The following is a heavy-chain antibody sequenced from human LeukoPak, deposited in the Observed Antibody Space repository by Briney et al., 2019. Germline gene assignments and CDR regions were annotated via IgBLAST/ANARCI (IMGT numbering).Heavy chain of an antibody. CDR1: GFTFSSYW. CDR3: ARDPVEWELLLDY. V-gene: IGHV3-7*01. Sequence: GGSLRLSCAASGFTFSSYWMGWVRQAPGKRLEWVANMNIDGSEKYYADSVKGRFTISGDNARNSVCLQMNSLRVEDTAVYYCARDPVEWELLLDYWGQGTLVTVSS. J-gene: IGHJ4*02. D-gene: IGHD1-26*01. CDR2: MNIDGSEK.